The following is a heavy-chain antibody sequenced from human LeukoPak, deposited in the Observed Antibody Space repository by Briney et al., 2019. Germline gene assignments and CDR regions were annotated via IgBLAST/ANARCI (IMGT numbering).Heavy chain of an antibody. J-gene: IGHJ4*02. CDR3: AKDFEGTWDY. CDR1: GFTFSSYG. D-gene: IGHD1-14*01. Sequence: GGSLRLSCAASGFTFSSYGMHWVRQAPGMGLEWVAVISYDGSNKYYADSVKGRFTISRDNSKNTLYLQMNSLRAEDTAVYYCAKDFEGTWDYWGQGTLVTVSS. CDR2: ISYDGSNK. V-gene: IGHV3-30*18.